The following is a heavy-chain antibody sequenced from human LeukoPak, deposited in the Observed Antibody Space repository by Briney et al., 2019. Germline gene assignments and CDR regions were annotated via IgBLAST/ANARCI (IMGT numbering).Heavy chain of an antibody. CDR1: GGSFSGYY. V-gene: IGHV4-34*01. D-gene: IGHD6-19*01. CDR2: INHIGST. CDR3: ARASVAAHRTYYYYMDV. Sequence: SETLSLTCAVYGGSFSGYYWSWIRQPPGKGLEWIGEINHIGSTNYNPSLKSRVTISVDTSKNQFSLKLTSVTAADTAVYYCARASVAAHRTYYYYMDVWGKGTTVTISS. J-gene: IGHJ6*03.